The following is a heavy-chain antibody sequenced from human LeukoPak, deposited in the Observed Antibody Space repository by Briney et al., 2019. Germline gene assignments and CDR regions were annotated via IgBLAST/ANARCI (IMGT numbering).Heavy chain of an antibody. J-gene: IGHJ6*02. V-gene: IGHV4-30-4*01. CDR3: ARVTYYDSSGYPYMDV. D-gene: IGHD3-22*01. CDR2: IYYSGST. CDR1: GGSISSGDYY. Sequence: SETLSLTCTVSGGSISSGDYYWSWIRQPPGKGLEWIGYIYYSGSTYYNPSLKSRVTISVDTSKNQFSLKLSSVTAADTAVYYCARVTYYDSSGYPYMDVWGQGTTVTVSS.